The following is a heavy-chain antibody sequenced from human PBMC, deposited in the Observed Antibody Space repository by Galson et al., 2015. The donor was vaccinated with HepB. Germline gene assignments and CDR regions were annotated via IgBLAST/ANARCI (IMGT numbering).Heavy chain of an antibody. D-gene: IGHD6-19*01. J-gene: IGHJ4*02. Sequence: SLRLSYAASGFTFSSSGLHWVRPAPGKGLEWVAVIWYDGSNKYYADSVKGRFTISRDNSKNTLYLQMNSLRAEDTAVYYCARAGGPYSSGWLSYWGQGTLVTVSS. CDR2: IWYDGSNK. V-gene: IGHV3-33*08. CDR3: ARAGGPYSSGWLSY. CDR1: GFTFSSSG.